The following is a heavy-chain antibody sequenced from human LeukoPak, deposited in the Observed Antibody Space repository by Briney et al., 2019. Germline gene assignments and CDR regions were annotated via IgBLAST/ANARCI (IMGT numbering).Heavy chain of an antibody. CDR3: ARLTYGSGTYYPDY. CDR2: IHYSGST. J-gene: IGHJ4*02. CDR1: GGSASSSYYY. Sequence: ASETLSLTCSVSGGSASSSYYYWGWIRQPPGEGLEWIGGIHYSGSTYYNPSLKSRVTTSVDTSKNQFSLKLNSVTAADTAVYYCARLTYGSGTYYPDYWGQGTLVTVSS. D-gene: IGHD3-10*01. V-gene: IGHV4-39*01.